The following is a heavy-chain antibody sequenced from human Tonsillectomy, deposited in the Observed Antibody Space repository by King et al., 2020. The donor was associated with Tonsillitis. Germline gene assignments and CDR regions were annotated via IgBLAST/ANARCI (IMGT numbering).Heavy chain of an antibody. CDR2: ISGSGDST. Sequence: VQLVESGGGLVQPGGSLRLSCAASGFTFSSYSISWVRQAPGKGLEWVSVISGSGDSTYYADSVKGRFRIARDNSKNTLYLQMNSLRAEDTAVYYCAKSYYDISGYFLGDDAFDIGGQGKMVPVPS. D-gene: IGHD3-22*01. J-gene: IGHJ3*02. V-gene: IGHV3-23*04. CDR3: AKSYYDISGYFLGDDAFDI. CDR1: GFTFSSYS.